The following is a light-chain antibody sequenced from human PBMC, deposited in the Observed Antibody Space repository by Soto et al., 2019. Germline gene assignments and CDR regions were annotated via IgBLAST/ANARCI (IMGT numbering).Light chain of an antibody. CDR3: PQYGNSPLT. CDR2: GVS. J-gene: IGKJ4*01. CDR1: QSVRSDY. V-gene: IGKV3-20*01. Sequence: EIVLTQSPDTLSLSPGQRATLSCRASQSVRSDYFAWYQQKPGQAPRVIIFGVSTRATGVPDRFSGSGSGTDFTLTIGRLEPEDFALYYCPQYGNSPLTFGGGTQVEI.